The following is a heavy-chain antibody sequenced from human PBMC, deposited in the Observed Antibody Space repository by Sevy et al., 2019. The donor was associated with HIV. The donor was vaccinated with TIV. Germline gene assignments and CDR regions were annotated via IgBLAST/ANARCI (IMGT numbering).Heavy chain of an antibody. CDR2: ISGSAGRT. CDR1: GFTFSSYA. V-gene: IGHV3-23*01. J-gene: IGHJ6*02. CDR3: AKVMNGSDAPYYYYGMDV. Sequence: GGSLRLSCAASGFTFSSYAMSWVHQAPGKGLEWVSAISGSAGRTYYADSVKGRFTISRENSKNTLYLQMNSLRAEDTAVYYCAKVMNGSDAPYYYYGMDVWGQGTTVTVSS. D-gene: IGHD1-1*01.